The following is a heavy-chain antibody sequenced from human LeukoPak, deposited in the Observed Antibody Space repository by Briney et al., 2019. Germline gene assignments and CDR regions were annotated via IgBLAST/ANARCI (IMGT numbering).Heavy chain of an antibody. CDR2: ISYDGSNK. D-gene: IGHD6-19*01. CDR1: GFTFSSYA. J-gene: IGHJ4*02. Sequence: PGGSPRLSCAASGFTFSSYAMHWVRQAPGKGLEWVAVISYDGSNKYYADSVKGRFTISRDNSKNTLYLQMNSLRAEDTAVYYCARTYDTSGWGGDFDYWGQGTLVTVSS. CDR3: ARTYDTSGWGGDFDY. V-gene: IGHV3-30-3*01.